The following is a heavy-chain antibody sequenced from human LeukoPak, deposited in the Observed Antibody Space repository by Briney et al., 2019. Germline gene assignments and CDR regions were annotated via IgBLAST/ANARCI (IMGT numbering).Heavy chain of an antibody. CDR1: GFTFSSYS. J-gene: IGHJ6*03. CDR2: ISSGSSYI. CDR3: ARERGYSLYYYYYYMDV. D-gene: IGHD2-15*01. Sequence: GGSLRLSCAASGFTFSSYSMNWVRQAPGKGLEWVPSISSGSSYIYYADSVKGRFTISRDNAKNSLYLQMNSLRAEDTAVYYYARERGYSLYYYYYYMDVWGKGTTVTVSS. V-gene: IGHV3-21*01.